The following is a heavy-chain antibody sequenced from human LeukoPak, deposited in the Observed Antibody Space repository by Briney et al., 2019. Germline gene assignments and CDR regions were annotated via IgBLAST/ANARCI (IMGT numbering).Heavy chain of an antibody. Sequence: GGSLRLSCAASGLTFSSCGMHWVRQAPHRGLEWVAFIPYDGSNEYYADSVKGRFTISRDNSKNTLYLQMNSLSGEDTAVYYCCGDFDYWGQGTLVTVSS. CDR1: GLTFSSCG. J-gene: IGHJ4*02. V-gene: IGHV3-30*02. CDR2: IPYDGSNE. CDR3: CGDFDY. D-gene: IGHD2-21*01.